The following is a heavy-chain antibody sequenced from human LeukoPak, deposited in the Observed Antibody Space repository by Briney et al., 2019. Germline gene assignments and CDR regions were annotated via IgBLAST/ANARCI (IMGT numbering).Heavy chain of an antibody. CDR2: ISGSGGST. Sequence: PGGSLRLSCAASGFTFSSHAMSWVRQAPGKALEWVSAISGSGGSTYYADSVKGRFTISRDNAKNSLYLQLNSLRAEDTAVYYCAELGITMIGGVWGKGTTVTISS. CDR3: AELGITMIGGV. V-gene: IGHV3-23*01. J-gene: IGHJ6*04. CDR1: GFTFSSHA. D-gene: IGHD3-10*02.